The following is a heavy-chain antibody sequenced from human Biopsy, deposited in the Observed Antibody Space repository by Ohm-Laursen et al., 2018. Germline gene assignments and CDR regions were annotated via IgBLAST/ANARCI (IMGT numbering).Heavy chain of an antibody. J-gene: IGHJ5*01. Sequence: SLRLSCAASGFTFNIYAMAWVRQAPGKGLEWVSSISASSSYIHYADSVKGRFTVSRDNAKNSLYLQMNSLRAADTAIYYCATELLPPGVGGPWLDSWGQGTPVTVSS. CDR2: ISASSSYI. CDR1: GFTFNIYA. V-gene: IGHV3-21*06. D-gene: IGHD3-16*01. CDR3: ATELLPPGVGGPWLDS.